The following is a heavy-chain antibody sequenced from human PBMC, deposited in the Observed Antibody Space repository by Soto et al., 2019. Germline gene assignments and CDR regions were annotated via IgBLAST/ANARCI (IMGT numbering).Heavy chain of an antibody. J-gene: IGHJ4*02. CDR3: ARAMVRGVTHDY. D-gene: IGHD3-10*01. CDR1: GGSISSGGYY. Sequence: SETLSLTCTVSGGSISSGGYYWSWIRQHPGKGLEWIGYIYYSGSTYYNPSLKSRVTISVDTSKNQFSLKLSSVTAADTAVYYCARAMVRGVTHDYWGQGTLVTVSS. V-gene: IGHV4-31*03. CDR2: IYYSGST.